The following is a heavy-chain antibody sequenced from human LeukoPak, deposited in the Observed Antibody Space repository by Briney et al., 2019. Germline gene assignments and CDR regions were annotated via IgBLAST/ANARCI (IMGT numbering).Heavy chain of an antibody. CDR2: INPNSGGT. CDR1: GYTFTGYY. CDR3: AREGGYCSSTSCLNWFDP. J-gene: IGHJ5*02. D-gene: IGHD2-2*01. Sequence: GASVKVSCKASGYTFTGYYMHWVRQAPGQGLEWMGWINPNSGGTNYAQKFQGRVTMTRDTSISTAYMEQSRLRSDDTAVYYCAREGGYCSSTSCLNWFDPWGQGTLVTVSS. V-gene: IGHV1-2*02.